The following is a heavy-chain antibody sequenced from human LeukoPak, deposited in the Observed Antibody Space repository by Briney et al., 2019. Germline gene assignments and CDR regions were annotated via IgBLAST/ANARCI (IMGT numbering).Heavy chain of an antibody. V-gene: IGHV1-3*01. D-gene: IGHD2-21*02. J-gene: IGHJ3*02. CDR1: GYTFTSYV. CDR3: AKSGVTASEAFDI. Sequence: GASVKVSCKASGYTFTSYVIQWVRQAPGQRLEWMGWINAGNGDTKYSQKFQGRVTITRDTSASTAYMELSSLRSEDTAVYYCAKSGVTASEAFDIWDQGTMVIVSS. CDR2: INAGNGDT.